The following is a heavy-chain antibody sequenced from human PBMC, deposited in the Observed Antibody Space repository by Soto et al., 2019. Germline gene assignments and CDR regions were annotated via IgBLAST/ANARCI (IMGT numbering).Heavy chain of an antibody. D-gene: IGHD2-15*01. V-gene: IGHV1-18*01. CDR1: GYTFTTHG. J-gene: IGHJ5*02. CDR3: ARDLGYCRSGTCYWEWFDP. Sequence: QVQLVQSGAEVKKPGASVKVSCKASGYTFTTHGISWVRQVPGQGLEWMGWVRGDNGHTNYAQSLQGRVTMTTDTSTTTAYMELRSLRSDDTAVYYCARDLGYCRSGTCYWEWFDPWGQGTLVTVSS. CDR2: VRGDNGHT.